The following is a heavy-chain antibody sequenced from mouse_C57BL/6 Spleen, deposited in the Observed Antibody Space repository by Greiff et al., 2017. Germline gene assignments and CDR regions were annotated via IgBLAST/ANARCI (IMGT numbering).Heavy chain of an antibody. CDR3: AREGSVVADWYFDV. V-gene: IGHV1-39*01. J-gene: IGHJ1*03. D-gene: IGHD1-1*01. CDR1: GYSFTDYN. CDR2: INPNYGTT. Sequence: EVQLQQSGPELVKPGASVKISCKASGYSFTDYNMNWVKQSNGKSLEWIGVINPNYGTTSYNQKFKGKATLTVDQSSSTAYMQLNSLTSEDSAVYYGAREGSVVADWYFDVWGTGTTVTVSS.